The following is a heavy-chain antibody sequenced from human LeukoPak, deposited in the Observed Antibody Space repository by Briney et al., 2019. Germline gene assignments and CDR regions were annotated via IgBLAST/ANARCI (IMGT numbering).Heavy chain of an antibody. J-gene: IGHJ4*02. V-gene: IGHV4-61*02. CDR2: IYTSEST. CDR1: GGSISSSNYY. Sequence: PSETLSLTCSVSGGSISSSNYYWSWIRQPAGKGLEWIGRIYTSESTNYNPSLKSRVTISVDTSRNQFSLKLSSVTAADTAVYYCARDLAGNGDYEVYFDYWGQGTLVTVSS. D-gene: IGHD4-17*01. CDR3: ARDLAGNGDYEVYFDY.